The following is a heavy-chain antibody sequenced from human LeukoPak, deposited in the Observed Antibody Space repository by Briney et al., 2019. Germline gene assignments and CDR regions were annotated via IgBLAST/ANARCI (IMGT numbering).Heavy chain of an antibody. Sequence: SVNVSCKASGYTFTGYYMHWVRQAPGQAIEWMGWINPNSGGTNYAKKFRGRVTMTRDTSITTAYMELSRLRSDDTAVYYCARRYGSSWYLNIDYWGLGTLVTVSS. D-gene: IGHD6-13*01. CDR3: ARRYGSSWYLNIDY. CDR1: GYTFTGYY. V-gene: IGHV1-2*02. CDR2: INPNSGGT. J-gene: IGHJ4*02.